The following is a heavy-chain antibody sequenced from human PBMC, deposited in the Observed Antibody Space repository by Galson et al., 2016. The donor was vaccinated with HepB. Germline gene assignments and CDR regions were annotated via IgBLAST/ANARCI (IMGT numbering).Heavy chain of an antibody. J-gene: IGHJ4*02. CDR3: ARDDDYVWGTYRYTRTVPQYYFDY. CDR1: SSYA. D-gene: IGHD3-16*02. CDR2: ISFDGSNN. Sequence: SSYAVHWVRQAPGKGLEWVAVISFDGSNNFYADSVKGRFTISRDNSKNTLYLQMNSLRAEDTAVYYCARDDDYVWGTYRYTRTVPQYYFDYWGQGTLVTVSS. V-gene: IGHV3-30-3*01.